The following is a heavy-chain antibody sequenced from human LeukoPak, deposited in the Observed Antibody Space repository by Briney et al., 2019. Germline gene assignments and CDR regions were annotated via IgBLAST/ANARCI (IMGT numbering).Heavy chain of an antibody. CDR3: ARARDVAAAGKGGDY. CDR1: GGSFSGYY. V-gene: IGHV4-34*01. Sequence: SETLSLTCAVYGGSFSGYYWSWIRQPPGKGLEWIGEINHSGSTNYNPSLKSRVTISVDTSKNQFSLKLSSVTAADTAVYYCARARDVAAAGKGGDYWGQGTLVTVSS. D-gene: IGHD6-13*01. CDR2: INHSGST. J-gene: IGHJ4*02.